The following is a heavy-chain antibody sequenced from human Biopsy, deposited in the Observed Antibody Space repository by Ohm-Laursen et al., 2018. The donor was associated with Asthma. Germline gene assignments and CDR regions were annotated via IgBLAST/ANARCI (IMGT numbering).Heavy chain of an antibody. D-gene: IGHD3-10*01. CDR2: ISVYNGNT. CDR3: ARAVDYSHYYGIDV. Sequence: ASVKVSCKTSGYTFNSAGITWVRQAPGQGLEWMGWISVYNGNTKVAQKLQDRVTMVTDTSTSTAYMELRSLRSDDTTVYFCARAVDYSHYYGIDVWGQGTTVTVS. J-gene: IGHJ6*02. CDR1: GYTFNSAG. V-gene: IGHV1-18*01.